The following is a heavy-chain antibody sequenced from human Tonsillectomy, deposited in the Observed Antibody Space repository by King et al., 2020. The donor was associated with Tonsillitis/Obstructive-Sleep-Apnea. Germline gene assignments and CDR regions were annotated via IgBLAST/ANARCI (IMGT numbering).Heavy chain of an antibody. CDR3: ATLYGGQRGDVY. J-gene: IGHJ4*02. V-gene: IGHV3-66*01. CDR1: GFTVTANY. CDR2: IYSGTTT. Sequence: VQLVESGGGLVQPGGSLRLSCAASGFTVTANYMSWVRQAPGKGLEWVSSIYSGTTTSYADSVEGRFTISRDKSKNTLFLQMNSLRAEDTAVYYCATLYGGQRGDVYWCQGTLVTVSS. D-gene: IGHD6-25*01.